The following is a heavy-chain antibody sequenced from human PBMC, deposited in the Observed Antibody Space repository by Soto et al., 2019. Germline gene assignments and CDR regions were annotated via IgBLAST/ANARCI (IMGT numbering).Heavy chain of an antibody. D-gene: IGHD3-10*01. CDR2: VSAGGDMT. Sequence: DVQLLESGGHLVQPGGSLRLSCAASGFTFSSYAMSWVRQAPGKGLEWVSSVSAGGDMTYYSDSVKGRFTTSRDNSNNALFLQMNSLRIEDTAIYYCARGDRGGSGSPASYYYSGLDVWGQGTTVTVS. J-gene: IGHJ6*02. CDR3: ARGDRGGSGSPASYYYSGLDV. V-gene: IGHV3-23*01. CDR1: GFTFSSYA.